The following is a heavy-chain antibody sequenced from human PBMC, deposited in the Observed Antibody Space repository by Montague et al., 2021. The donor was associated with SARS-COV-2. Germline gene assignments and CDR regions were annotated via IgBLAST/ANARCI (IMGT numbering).Heavy chain of an antibody. J-gene: IGHJ4*02. CDR1: GGSFSDYH. D-gene: IGHD1-1*01. Sequence: SETLSLTCAVYGGSFSDYHWTWIRQSPGGGLEWIGQINYGGSTKYNPSLRSRVTISIDTSKNQFSLKLTSVTAAYTAVYYCARGAPGYWGQGTLVTVSS. CDR3: ARGAPGY. CDR2: INYGGST. V-gene: IGHV4-34*01.